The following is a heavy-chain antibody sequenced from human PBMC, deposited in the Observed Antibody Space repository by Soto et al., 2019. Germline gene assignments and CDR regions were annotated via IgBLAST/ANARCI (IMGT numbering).Heavy chain of an antibody. CDR3: VRNHCSGRTCYLFFSY. CDR1: CGSFSGYY. J-gene: IGHJ4*02. Sequence: SETLSLTCAVYCGSFSGYYWSWIRQPPGKGLEWIGEINHRGSTNYNPSLKSRVAISVDTSKNQFSLKLSSVTAADTAVYYCVRNHCSGRTCYLFFSYWGQGALVTVS. D-gene: IGHD2-15*01. V-gene: IGHV4-34*01. CDR2: INHRGST.